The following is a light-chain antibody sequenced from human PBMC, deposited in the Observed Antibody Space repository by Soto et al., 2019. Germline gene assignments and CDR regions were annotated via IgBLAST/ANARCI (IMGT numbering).Light chain of an antibody. Sequence: EIVLTQSPGTLSLSPGERATLSCRASQSVSSSYLAWYRQKPGQAPRLLIYGASSRATGIPDRFSGSGSGTDFTLTISRLEPEDFAVYYCQQYGSSPGTFGQGTKVDNK. J-gene: IGKJ1*01. CDR2: GAS. CDR1: QSVSSSY. CDR3: QQYGSSPGT. V-gene: IGKV3-20*01.